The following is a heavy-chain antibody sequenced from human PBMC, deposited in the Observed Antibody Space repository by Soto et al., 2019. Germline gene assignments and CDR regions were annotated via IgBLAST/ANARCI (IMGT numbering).Heavy chain of an antibody. CDR2: IYYSGST. V-gene: IGHV4-59*01. Sequence: QVQLQESGPGLVKPSETLSLTCTVSGGSISSYYWSWIRQPPGKGLEWIGYIYYSGSTNYNPSLKSRVTISVDTSKNQFSLKLSSVTAADTAVYYCARAPSSPDDFWSGYPYYFDYWGQGTLVTVSS. CDR1: GGSISSYY. CDR3: ARAPSSPDDFWSGYPYYFDY. D-gene: IGHD3-3*01. J-gene: IGHJ4*02.